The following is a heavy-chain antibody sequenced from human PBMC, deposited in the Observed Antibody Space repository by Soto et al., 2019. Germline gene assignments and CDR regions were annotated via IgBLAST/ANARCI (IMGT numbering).Heavy chain of an antibody. CDR3: ARGAADTAMVDS. D-gene: IGHD5-18*01. V-gene: IGHV4-59*01. CDR1: GGSIRSYY. J-gene: IGHJ4*02. Sequence: PSETRSLTCTVSGGSIRSYYWTWIRQPPGKGLEWLGYIFYSGSTFYNPSLKSRVTISIHTSKSQFSLQLTSVTAADTAVYYCARGAADTAMVDSWGQGTLVTAPQ. CDR2: IFYSGST.